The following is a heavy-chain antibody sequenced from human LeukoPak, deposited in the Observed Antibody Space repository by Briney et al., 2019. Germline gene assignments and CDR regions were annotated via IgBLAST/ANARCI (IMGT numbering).Heavy chain of an antibody. CDR2: ISAYNGNT. Sequence: ASVKVSCKASGYTFTSYDINWVRQATGQGLGWVGWISAYNGNTNYEQKLQGRVTMTRDTSTSTAYMELRSLRSDDTAVYYCARGIDSASPPLGTFEIWGQGTMVTVSS. D-gene: IGHD1-26*01. V-gene: IGHV1-18*01. CDR1: GYTFTSYD. J-gene: IGHJ3*02. CDR3: ARGIDSASPPLGTFEI.